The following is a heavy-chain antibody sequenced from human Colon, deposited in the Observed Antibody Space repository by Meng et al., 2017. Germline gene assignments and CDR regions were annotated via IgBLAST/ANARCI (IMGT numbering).Heavy chain of an antibody. CDR1: GDSISSGYY. Sequence: SETLSLTCAVSGDSISSGYYWGWIRQPPGNGLEWIGSIYHSGSTYYNPSLKSRVTISADTSKNQFSLRLNSVTAADTAVYYCASLLGYSYGYVDYWGQGTLVTVSS. V-gene: IGHV4-38-2*01. D-gene: IGHD5-18*01. J-gene: IGHJ4*02. CDR2: IYHSGST. CDR3: ASLLGYSYGYVDY.